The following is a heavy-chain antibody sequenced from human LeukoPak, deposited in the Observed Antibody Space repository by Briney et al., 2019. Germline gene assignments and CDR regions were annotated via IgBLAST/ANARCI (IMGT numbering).Heavy chain of an antibody. CDR2: IIGGAGST. D-gene: IGHD2-2*01. V-gene: IGHV3-23*01. CDR3: AHGAMYQLDY. CDR1: GFPFSSHG. Sequence: GGTLRLSCAASGFPFSSHGMSWVRQAPGKGLEWVPGIIGGAGSTYYADSVKGRFTISGDNSKNTLFLQMNSLRAEDTAVYYCAHGAMYQLDYWGQGTLVIVSS. J-gene: IGHJ4*02.